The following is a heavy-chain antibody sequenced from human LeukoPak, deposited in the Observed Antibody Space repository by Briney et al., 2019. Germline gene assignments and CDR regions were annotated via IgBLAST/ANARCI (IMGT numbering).Heavy chain of an antibody. CDR2: ISGSGGST. J-gene: IGHJ4*02. CDR3: AKDPNYYDSSGYYHGGDYFDY. CDR1: GFTFSSYA. Sequence: PGGSLRLSCAASGFTFSSYAMSWVRQAPGKGLEWVSAISGSGGSTYYADSVKGRFTISRVNSKNTLYLQMNSLRAGDTAVYYCAKDPNYYDSSGYYHGGDYFDYWGQGTLVTVSS. D-gene: IGHD3-22*01. V-gene: IGHV3-23*01.